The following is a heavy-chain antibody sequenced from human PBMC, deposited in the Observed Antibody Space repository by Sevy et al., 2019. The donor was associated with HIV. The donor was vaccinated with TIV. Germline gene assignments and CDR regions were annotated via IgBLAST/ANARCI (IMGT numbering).Heavy chain of an antibody. CDR1: GDSVSSNSAS. J-gene: IGHJ6*03. D-gene: IGHD2-8*01. Sequence: SQTLSLTCDILGDSVSSNSASWNWIRQSPSRGLEWLGMTYYTSKWYNNYAVSVRSRITITPDTSKNQCSLLLTSVTPEDTALYSCARGARRDGYNNGAWKSYYYSMDVWGKGTTVPVSS. CDR2: TYYTSKWYN. V-gene: IGHV6-1*01. CDR3: ARGARRDGYNNGAWKSYYYSMDV.